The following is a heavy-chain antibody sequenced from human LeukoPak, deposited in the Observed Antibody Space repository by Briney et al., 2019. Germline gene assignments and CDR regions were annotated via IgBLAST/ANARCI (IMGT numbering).Heavy chain of an antibody. CDR1: GFTFRSYD. CDR2: IGTAGEI. CDR3: AGSFGDVKNF. V-gene: IGHV3-13*01. J-gene: IGHJ4*01. D-gene: IGHD3-10*01. Sequence: GESLRLSCAASGFTFRSYDVHWVRQATGKGLEWVSGIGTAGEIYYPGSVKGRFTISRENAKNSLYLQMNSLRAGDTAVYYCAGSFGDVKNFWGQGTLVTVSS.